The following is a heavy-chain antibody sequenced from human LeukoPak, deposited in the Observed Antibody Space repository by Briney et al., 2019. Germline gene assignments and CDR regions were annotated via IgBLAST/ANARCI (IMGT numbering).Heavy chain of an antibody. D-gene: IGHD7-27*01. Sequence: PGGSLRLSCAASGFIFSRHWMRWVRQAPGKGLVWVSRISDDGTYTANVDSVEGRFNTSRDNVGNTLYLHMNGLRVEDTAMYYCASFGIAWGSAYWGQGTLVIVSS. CDR1: GFIFSRHW. CDR2: ISDDGTYT. V-gene: IGHV3-74*03. CDR3: ASFGIAWGSAY. J-gene: IGHJ4*02.